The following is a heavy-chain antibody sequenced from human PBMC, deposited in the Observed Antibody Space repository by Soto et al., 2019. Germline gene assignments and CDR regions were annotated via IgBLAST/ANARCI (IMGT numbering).Heavy chain of an antibody. CDR2: ISSYGSNK. Sequence: QVQLVESGGGVVQPGRSLRLSCAASGFTFSSYGMHWVRQAPGKGLEWVALISSYGSNKYYADSVKGRFTISRDNSKNTLYLQMNTLRAEDTAVYYCAKVRADYYYGSGPFDYWGQGTLVTVSS. D-gene: IGHD3-10*01. CDR1: GFTFSSYG. J-gene: IGHJ4*02. V-gene: IGHV3-30*18. CDR3: AKVRADYYYGSGPFDY.